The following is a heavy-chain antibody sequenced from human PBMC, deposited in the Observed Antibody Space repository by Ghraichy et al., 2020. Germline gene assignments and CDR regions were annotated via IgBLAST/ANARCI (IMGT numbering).Heavy chain of an antibody. V-gene: IGHV3-48*01. D-gene: IGHD3-10*01. CDR1: GFSFGIYS. CDR2: ISSSGGGI. J-gene: IGHJ4*02. Sequence: GGSLRLSCAASGFSFGIYSINWVRQAPGKGLEWVSYISSSGGGIFYADSVNGRFTVSRDNAKNSLDLQMDSLRAEDTAVYYCAGGGSYWGGFGYWGQGTPVTVSS. CDR3: AGGGSYWGGFGY.